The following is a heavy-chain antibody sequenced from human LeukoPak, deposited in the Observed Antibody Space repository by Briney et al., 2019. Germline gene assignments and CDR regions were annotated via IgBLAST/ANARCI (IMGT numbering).Heavy chain of an antibody. CDR1: GGSISSYY. V-gene: IGHV4-59*01. CDR3: ARVGVPAARRVYYFDY. Sequence: PSETLSLTCTVSGGSISSYYWSWLRQPPGKGLEWIGYIYYSGSTNYSPSLKSRVTISVDTSKNQFSLKLSSVTAADTAVYYCARVGVPAARRVYYFDYWGQGTLVTVSS. D-gene: IGHD2-2*01. J-gene: IGHJ4*02. CDR2: IYYSGST.